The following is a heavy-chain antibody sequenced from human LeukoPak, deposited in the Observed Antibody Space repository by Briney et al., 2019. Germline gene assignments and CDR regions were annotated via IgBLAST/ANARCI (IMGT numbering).Heavy chain of an antibody. CDR1: GFTFSSYW. J-gene: IGHJ4*02. CDR2: INSDGSST. Sequence: GGSLRLSCAASGFTFSSYWMHWVRQAPGKGLVWVSRINSDGSSTSYADSVKGRFTISRDNAKSTLYLQMDSLRAEDTAVYYCVRVRIAAGGTGLGYWGQGTLVTVSS. D-gene: IGHD6-13*01. CDR3: VRVRIAAGGTGLGY. V-gene: IGHV3-74*01.